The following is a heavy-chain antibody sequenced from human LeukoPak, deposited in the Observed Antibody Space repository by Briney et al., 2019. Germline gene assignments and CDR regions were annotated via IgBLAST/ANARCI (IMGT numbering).Heavy chain of an antibody. V-gene: IGHV4-30-2*01. Sequence: SSETLSLTCTVSGGSISSGGYYWSWIRQPPGKGLEWIGYIYHSGSTYYNPSLKSRVTISVDRSKNQFSLKLSSVTAADTAVYYCARSRGQLVLFFDYWGQGTLVTVSS. CDR1: GGSISSGGYY. CDR2: IYHSGST. J-gene: IGHJ4*02. CDR3: ARSRGQLVLFFDY. D-gene: IGHD6-6*01.